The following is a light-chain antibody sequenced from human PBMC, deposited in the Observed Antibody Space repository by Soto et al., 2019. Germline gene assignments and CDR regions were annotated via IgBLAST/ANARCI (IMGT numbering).Light chain of an antibody. Sequence: QRVFISCSGSSSNIGGTNYAYWYQQLPGAAPKLLMHSNNLRPSGVPERISGSKSGTSASLAISGLRSEDEAVYYCASWDDRLGAVMFGGGTKVTVL. CDR1: SSNIGGTNY. V-gene: IGLV1-47*02. J-gene: IGLJ3*02. CDR3: ASWDDRLGAVM. CDR2: SNN.